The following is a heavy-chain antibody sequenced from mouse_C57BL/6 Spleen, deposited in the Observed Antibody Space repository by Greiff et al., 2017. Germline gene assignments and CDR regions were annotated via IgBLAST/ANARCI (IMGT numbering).Heavy chain of an antibody. V-gene: IGHV1-82*01. CDR1: GYAFSSSW. Sequence: VQLVESGPELVKPGASVKISCKASGYAFSSSWMNWVKQRPGKGLEWIGRIYPGDGDTNYNGKFKGKATLTADKSSSTAYMQLSSLTSEDSAVYFCASRTGTLAMDYWGQGTSVTVSS. D-gene: IGHD4-1*01. CDR3: ASRTGTLAMDY. J-gene: IGHJ4*01. CDR2: IYPGDGDT.